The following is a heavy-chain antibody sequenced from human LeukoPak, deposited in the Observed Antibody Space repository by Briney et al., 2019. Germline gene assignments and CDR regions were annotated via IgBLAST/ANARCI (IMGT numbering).Heavy chain of an antibody. CDR3: AIGGYYYFDC. CDR1: GVSISSYY. Sequence: KPSETLSLPCTVSGVSISSYYWSWLRQPPGKGLEWIGYIYYSGSTNYNPSLKSRVTISVDTSKNQFSLKLSSVTAADTAVYYCAIGGYYYFDCWGQGTLVTVSS. CDR2: IYYSGST. J-gene: IGHJ4*02. V-gene: IGHV4-59*01. D-gene: IGHD1-26*01.